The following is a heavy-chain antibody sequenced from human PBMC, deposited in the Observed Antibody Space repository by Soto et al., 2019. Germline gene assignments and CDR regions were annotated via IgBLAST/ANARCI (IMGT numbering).Heavy chain of an antibody. J-gene: IGHJ4*02. CDR3: ARDPGRAVALD. Sequence: ASGTPSLTCAVSCGSISSSNWWGWGRQPPGKGLEWIGEIYHSGNTNYNPSLKSRVSISVDTSKNQFSLEIYSVTASDTAIYYCARDPGRAVALDWGEGTLVTVSS. D-gene: IGHD6-19*01. CDR1: CGSISSSNW. CDR2: IYHSGNT. V-gene: IGHV4-4*02.